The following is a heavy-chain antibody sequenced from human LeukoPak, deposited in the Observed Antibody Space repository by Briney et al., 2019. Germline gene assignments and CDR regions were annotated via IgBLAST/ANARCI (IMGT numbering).Heavy chain of an antibody. D-gene: IGHD3-22*01. V-gene: IGHV1-18*01. J-gene: IGHJ4*02. CDR3: ARTKSTTMIVVPDY. Sequence: ASVKVSCKASGYTFSNYGISWVRQAPGQGLEWMGWISGYNGNTNYAQKVQGRVTMTTDTSTRTAYMELRSLRSDDTAVYYCARTKSTTMIVVPDYWGQGTLVTVSS. CDR2: ISGYNGNT. CDR1: GYTFSNYG.